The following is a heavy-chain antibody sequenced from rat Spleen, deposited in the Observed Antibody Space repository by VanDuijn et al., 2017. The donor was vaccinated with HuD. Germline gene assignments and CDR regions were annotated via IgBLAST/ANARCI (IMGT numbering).Heavy chain of an antibody. CDR1: GYSITSNY. CDR3: ARYRDSYGHVGIFDY. D-gene: IGHD1-12*01. V-gene: IGHV3-1*01. Sequence: EVQLQESGPGLVKPSQSLSLTCSVTGYSITSNYWGWIRKFPGNKMEWLGYMSYSGTNGYKPSLKSRISITRVTLKNQFFLQLNSVTIEETATYYCARYRDSYGHVGIFDYWGLGVMVTVSS. J-gene: IGHJ2*01. CDR2: MSYSGTN.